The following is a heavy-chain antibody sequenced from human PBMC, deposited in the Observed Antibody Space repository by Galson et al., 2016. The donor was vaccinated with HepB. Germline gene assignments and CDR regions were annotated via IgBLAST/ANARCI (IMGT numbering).Heavy chain of an antibody. CDR3: ARAIGGYTGYDFEGRLRYFDI. CDR2: IDYSGST. Sequence: SETLSLTCTVSGGSISSYYWTWIRQPPGKGLEWIGHIDYSGSTNYNSSLKSRVTILVDTSKNQFSLKLNSVTATDTAVDYCARAIGGYTGYDFEGRLRYFDIWGRGTLVTVSS. J-gene: IGHJ2*01. V-gene: IGHV4-59*01. CDR1: GGSISSYY. D-gene: IGHD5-12*01.